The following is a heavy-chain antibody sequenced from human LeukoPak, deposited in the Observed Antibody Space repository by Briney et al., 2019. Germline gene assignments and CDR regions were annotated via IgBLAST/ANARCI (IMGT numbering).Heavy chain of an antibody. CDR3: ARDRAYSTFDY. J-gene: IGHJ4*02. CDR1: GFTFRTSW. D-gene: IGHD3-16*01. Sequence: GGSLRLSCAASGFTFRTSWMSWVRQAPGKGLEGVANIKEDGSVKNYVDSVKGRFTISRDNAENSLYLQLNSLRAEDTAVYFCARDRAYSTFDYWGQGTLVTVSS. CDR2: IKEDGSVK. V-gene: IGHV3-7*01.